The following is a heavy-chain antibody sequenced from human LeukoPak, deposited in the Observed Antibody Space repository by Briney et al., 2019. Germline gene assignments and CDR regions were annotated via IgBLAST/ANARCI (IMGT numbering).Heavy chain of an antibody. D-gene: IGHD6-13*01. CDR1: GGSISSYY. CDR2: IYYSGST. J-gene: IGHJ4*02. CDR3: ARSGYSSSWRNATFDY. Sequence: SSETLSLTCTVSGGSISSYYWSWIRQPPGKGLEWIGYIYYSGSTNYNPSLKSRVTISVDTSKNQFSLKLSSVTAADTAVYYCARSGYSSSWRNATFDYWGQGTLVTVSS. V-gene: IGHV4-59*12.